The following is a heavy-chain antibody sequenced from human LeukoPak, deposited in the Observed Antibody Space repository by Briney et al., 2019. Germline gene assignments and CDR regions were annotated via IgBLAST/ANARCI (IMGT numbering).Heavy chain of an antibody. CDR3: AKDDADIVVVVAAVDY. CDR1: GFTFSSYA. Sequence: PGGSLRLSCAASGFTFSSYAMSWVRQAPGKGLEWVSAISGSGGSTYYADSVKGRFTISRGSSKNTLYLQMNSLRAEDTAVYYCAKDDADIVVVVAAVDYWGQGTLVTVSS. D-gene: IGHD2-15*01. CDR2: ISGSGGST. V-gene: IGHV3-23*01. J-gene: IGHJ4*02.